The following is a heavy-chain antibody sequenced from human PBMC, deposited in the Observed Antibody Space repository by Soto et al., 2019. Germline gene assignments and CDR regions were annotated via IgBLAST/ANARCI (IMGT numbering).Heavy chain of an antibody. CDR3: AKEGTTSPYNWFDP. J-gene: IGHJ5*02. Sequence: PSETLSLTCAVYGGSFSGYYWSWIRQPPGKGLEWIGEINHSGSTNYNPSLKSRVTISVDNAKNTLYLQMSSLRAEDAAVYYCAKEGTTSPYNWFDPWGQGTLVTVSS. D-gene: IGHD2-2*01. CDR1: GGSFSGYY. CDR2: INHSGST. V-gene: IGHV4-34*01.